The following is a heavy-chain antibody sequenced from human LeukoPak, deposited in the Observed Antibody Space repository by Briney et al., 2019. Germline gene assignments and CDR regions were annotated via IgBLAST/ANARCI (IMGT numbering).Heavy chain of an antibody. CDR2: INPSGGST. CDR3: ARDRGGDYGRGRYYYYYYMDV. Sequence: ASVTVSCKASGYTFTSHYMHWVRQAPGQGLEWMGIINPSGGSTSYAQKFQGRVTMTRDTSTSTVYMELSSLRSEDTAVYYCARDRGGDYGRGRYYYYYYMDVWGKGTTVTVSS. D-gene: IGHD4-17*01. CDR1: GYTFTSHY. V-gene: IGHV1-46*01. J-gene: IGHJ6*03.